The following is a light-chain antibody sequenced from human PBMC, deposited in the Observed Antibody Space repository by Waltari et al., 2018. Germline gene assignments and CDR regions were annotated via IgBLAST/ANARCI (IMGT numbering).Light chain of an antibody. CDR1: QSVGSN. V-gene: IGKV3-15*01. Sequence: EILMTQSPATLSVSPGEMATVTCRASQSVGSNLAWYQHKPGQSPRLLIYPASTTAAGIPARFSGSGSGTEFTLTISSLQSEDFSIYYCQQYNNWPGTFGQGTRVEIK. CDR3: QQYNNWPGT. CDR2: PAS. J-gene: IGKJ1*01.